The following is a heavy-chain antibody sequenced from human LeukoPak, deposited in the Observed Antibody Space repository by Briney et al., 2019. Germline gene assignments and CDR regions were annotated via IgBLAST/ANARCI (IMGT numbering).Heavy chain of an antibody. V-gene: IGHV3-23*01. CDR3: ARAVSLSSWFDY. J-gene: IGHJ4*02. Sequence: PGGSLRLSCAASGFTFSSYAMSWVRQAPGKGLEWVSAISGSGGSTYYADSVKGRFTISRDNSKNTLYLQMNSLRAEDTAVYYCARAVSLSSWFDYWGQGTLVTVSS. D-gene: IGHD6-13*01. CDR2: ISGSGGST. CDR1: GFTFSSYA.